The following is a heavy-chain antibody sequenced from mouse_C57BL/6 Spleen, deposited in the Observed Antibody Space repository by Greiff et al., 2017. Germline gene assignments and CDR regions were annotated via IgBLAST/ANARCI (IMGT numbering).Heavy chain of an antibody. J-gene: IGHJ2*01. D-gene: IGHD1-1*01. V-gene: IGHV1-5*01. CDR1: GYTFTSYW. CDR3: TGYYGSSYVENY. Sequence: EVQLKESGTVLARPGASVKMSCKTSGYTFTSYWMHWVKQRPGQGLEWIGAIYPGNSDTSYNQKFKGKAKLTAVTSASTAYMELSSLANEDSAVYYCTGYYGSSYVENYWGQGTTLTVSS. CDR2: IYPGNSDT.